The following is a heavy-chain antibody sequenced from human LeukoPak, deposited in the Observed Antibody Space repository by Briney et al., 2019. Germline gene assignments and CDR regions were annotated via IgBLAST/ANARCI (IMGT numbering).Heavy chain of an antibody. Sequence: GGSLRLSCAASGFTFSDYYMSWIRQAPGKGLEWVSYISSSGNTIYYADSVKGRFTISRDNAKNSLYLQMNSLRAEDTAVYYCARELELGYCSSTSCYTGWFDPWGQGTLVTVSS. CDR2: ISSSGNTI. V-gene: IGHV3-11*01. J-gene: IGHJ5*02. D-gene: IGHD2-2*02. CDR3: ARELELGYCSSTSCYTGWFDP. CDR1: GFTFSDYY.